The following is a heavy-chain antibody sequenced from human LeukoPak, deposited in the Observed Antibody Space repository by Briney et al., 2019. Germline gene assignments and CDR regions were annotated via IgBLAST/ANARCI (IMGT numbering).Heavy chain of an antibody. CDR2: ISGSGGST. Sequence: GGSLRLSCAASGFTFSSYWMSWVRQAPGKGLEWVSAISGSGGSTYYADSVKGRFTISRDNSKNTLYLQMNSLRAEDTAVYYCAKDSKTYYGSGSYGFDYWGQGTLVTVSS. D-gene: IGHD3-10*01. CDR3: AKDSKTYYGSGSYGFDY. J-gene: IGHJ4*02. V-gene: IGHV3-23*01. CDR1: GFTFSSYW.